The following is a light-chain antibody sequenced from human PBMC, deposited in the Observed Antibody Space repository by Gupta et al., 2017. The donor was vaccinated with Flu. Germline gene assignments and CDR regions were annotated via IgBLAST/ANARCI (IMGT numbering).Light chain of an antibody. CDR2: VNSDGTY. V-gene: IGLV4-69*01. J-gene: IGLJ3*02. CDR3: QTWGTGIRV. Sequence: VKVTCTLSSGHSYFAIAWHQQRPEKGPRYLMRVNSDGTYTKGDGIPDRFSGSSSGAERYLTISSLQSEDEADYYCQTWGTGIRVFGGGTQLTVL. CDR1: SGHSYFA.